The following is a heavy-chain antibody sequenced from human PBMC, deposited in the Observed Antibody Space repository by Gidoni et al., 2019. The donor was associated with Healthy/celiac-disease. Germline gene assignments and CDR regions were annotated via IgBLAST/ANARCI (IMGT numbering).Heavy chain of an antibody. CDR3: ARDRSGYDYFDY. CDR1: GFTFSSYS. Sequence: EVQLVESGGGLVKPGGSLRLSCAASGFTFSSYSMNWVRQAPGKGLEWVSPISSSSSYIYYADSVKGRFTISRDNAKNSLYLKMNSLRAEDTAVYYCARDRSGYDYFDYWGQGTLVTVSS. CDR2: ISSSSSYI. V-gene: IGHV3-21*01. D-gene: IGHD5-12*01. J-gene: IGHJ4*02.